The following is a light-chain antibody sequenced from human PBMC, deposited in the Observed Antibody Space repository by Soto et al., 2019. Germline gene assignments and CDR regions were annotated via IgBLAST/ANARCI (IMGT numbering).Light chain of an antibody. CDR2: GAS. J-gene: IGKJ2*01. V-gene: IGKV3-20*01. CDR3: QQYGSSPPYT. CDR1: QSVSSSY. Sequence: IVLTQSPGTLSLSPGERATLSCRASQSVSSSYLAWYQQKTGQAPRLLIYGASSSATGIPHRFSGSGSGTDFTLTISRLEPEDFAVYYCQQYGSSPPYTFGQGTKLEIK.